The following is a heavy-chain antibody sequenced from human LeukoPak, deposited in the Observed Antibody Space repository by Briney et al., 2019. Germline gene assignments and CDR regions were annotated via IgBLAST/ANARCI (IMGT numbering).Heavy chain of an antibody. CDR2: MNPSGGST. CDR1: GYTFTSFH. CDR3: ARGGVNTVSAQSD. V-gene: IGHV1-46*01. D-gene: IGHD4-17*01. J-gene: IGHJ4*02. Sequence: ASVKVSCKASGYTFTSFHMHWVRQAPGQGLEWMGIMNPSGGSTTYAQKFQGRVTMTRDTSTSTVYMELSSLRSEDTAVYYCARGGVNTVSAQSDWGQETLVTVSS.